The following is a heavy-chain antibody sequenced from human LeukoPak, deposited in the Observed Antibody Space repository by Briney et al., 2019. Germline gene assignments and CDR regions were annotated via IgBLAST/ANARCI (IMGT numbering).Heavy chain of an antibody. V-gene: IGHV3-30*18. D-gene: IGHD3-3*01. Sequence: GRSLRLSCAASGFTFSSYGMHWVRQAPGKGLEWVAVISYDGSNKYYADSVKGRLTISRDNSKNTLYLQMNSLRAEDTAVYYCAKGLSGYRYYYYGMDVWGQGTTVTVSS. CDR1: GFTFSSYG. CDR3: AKGLSGYRYYYYGMDV. CDR2: ISYDGSNK. J-gene: IGHJ6*02.